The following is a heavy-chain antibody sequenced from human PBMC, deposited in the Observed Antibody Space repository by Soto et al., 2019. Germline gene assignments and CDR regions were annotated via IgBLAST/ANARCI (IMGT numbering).Heavy chain of an antibody. D-gene: IGHD4-17*01. Sequence: XGSLRLSCSASGFTFSSYGMHWVRQAPGKGLEWVAVISYDGSNKYYADSVKGRFTISRDNSKNTLYLQMNSLRAEDTAVYYCAKGGDYADIWGQGTMVTVSS. CDR2: ISYDGSNK. V-gene: IGHV3-30*18. CDR1: GFTFSSYG. CDR3: AKGGDYADI. J-gene: IGHJ3*02.